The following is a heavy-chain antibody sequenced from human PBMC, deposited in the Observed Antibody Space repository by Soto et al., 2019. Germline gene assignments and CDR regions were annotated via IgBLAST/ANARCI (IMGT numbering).Heavy chain of an antibody. D-gene: IGHD6-13*01. Sequence: SETLSLTCTVSGGSMSNYYWSWIRQPPGKGLEWIGFIYYTGSNTYSPSLKSRVTISLDTSKNQFSLKLSSVTAADTAVYYCARRDGSSWYGIDFWGQGTLVTVSS. V-gene: IGHV4-59*08. CDR3: ARRDGSSWYGIDF. J-gene: IGHJ4*02. CDR2: IYYTGSN. CDR1: GGSMSNYY.